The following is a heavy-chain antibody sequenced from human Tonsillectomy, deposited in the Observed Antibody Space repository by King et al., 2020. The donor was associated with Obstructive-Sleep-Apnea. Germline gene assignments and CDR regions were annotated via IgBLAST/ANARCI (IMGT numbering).Heavy chain of an antibody. Sequence: MQLQESGPGLVKPSETLSLTCTVSGGSISNYYWSWIRQPPGKGLEWIGYMYYSGNTNFNPSLKSRVTISADTSKIQFSLRLSSVTAADPAVYYCARHRGVEDYGGYGDYFDYWGQGTLVTVSS. V-gene: IGHV4-59*08. J-gene: IGHJ4*02. CDR1: GGSISNYY. CDR3: ARHRGVEDYGGYGDYFDY. D-gene: IGHD5-12*01. CDR2: MYYSGNT.